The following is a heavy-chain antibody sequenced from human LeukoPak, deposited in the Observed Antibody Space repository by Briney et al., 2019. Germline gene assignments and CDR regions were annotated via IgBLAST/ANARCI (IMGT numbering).Heavy chain of an antibody. CDR2: ISSSSSYI. J-gene: IGHJ4*02. Sequence: GGSLRLSCAASGFTFSSYSMNWVRQAPGKGLEWVSSISSSSSYIYYADSVKGRFTISRDNAKNSLYLQMNSLRDEDTAVYYCARRDCSSTSCYHFDYWGQGTLVTVSS. V-gene: IGHV3-21*01. D-gene: IGHD2-2*01. CDR3: ARRDCSSTSCYHFDY. CDR1: GFTFSSYS.